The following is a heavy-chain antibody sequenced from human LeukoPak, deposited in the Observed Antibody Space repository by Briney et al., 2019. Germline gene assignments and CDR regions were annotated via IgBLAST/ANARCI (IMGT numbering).Heavy chain of an antibody. D-gene: IGHD5-12*01. CDR1: GFTFSSYS. J-gene: IGHJ4*02. V-gene: IGHV3-21*01. CDR2: ISSSSSYI. CDR3: ARAVGYSGYDPRISIGY. Sequence: PGGSLRLSGAASGFTFSSYSMNWVRQAPGKGLEWVSSISSSSSYIYYADSVKGRFTISRDNAKNSLYLQMNSLRAEDTAVYYCARAVGYSGYDPRISIGYWGQGTLVTVSS.